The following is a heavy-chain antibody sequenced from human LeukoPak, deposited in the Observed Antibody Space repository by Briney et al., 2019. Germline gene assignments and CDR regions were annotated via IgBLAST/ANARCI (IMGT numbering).Heavy chain of an antibody. CDR3: ARGSGSYSAN. V-gene: IGHV3-23*01. D-gene: IGHD1-26*01. CDR2: ISTNVGAT. Sequence: GGSLRLSCAASGFTFSSYATSWVRQAPGKGLEWVSAISTNVGATYYADSVKGRFAISRDNAKNSLYLQMNSLRAEDTAVYYCARGSGSYSANWGQGTLVTVSS. J-gene: IGHJ4*02. CDR1: GFTFSSYA.